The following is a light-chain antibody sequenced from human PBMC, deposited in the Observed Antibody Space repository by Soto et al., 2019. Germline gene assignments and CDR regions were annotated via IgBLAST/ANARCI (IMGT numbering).Light chain of an antibody. V-gene: IGKV2-28*01. Sequence: DVVMTQSPLSLPVTPGEPASISCRSSQSLLHRNGKNYLDWYLQKPGQSPQLLIYLGSNRASGVPDRVSGRESGTDFTLKISRVEAEDVGVYYCMQALHTPSFGQGTKLEIK. J-gene: IGKJ2*01. CDR3: MQALHTPS. CDR1: QSLLHRNGKNY. CDR2: LGS.